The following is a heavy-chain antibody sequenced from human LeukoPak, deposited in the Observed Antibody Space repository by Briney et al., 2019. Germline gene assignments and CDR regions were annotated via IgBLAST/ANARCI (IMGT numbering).Heavy chain of an antibody. CDR3: ARVAAEVVGVPGAIGFGWLRRDYYYMDV. Sequence: GASVKVSCKASGYTFTSYYMHWVRQAPGEGLEWMGIINPRGGSTSYAQKFQGRVTMTRDMSTSTVYMELSSLRSEDTAVYYCARVAAEVVGVPGAIGFGWLRRDYYYMDVWGKGTTVTVSS. CDR2: INPRGGST. J-gene: IGHJ6*03. D-gene: IGHD2-2*02. V-gene: IGHV1-46*01. CDR1: GYTFTSYY.